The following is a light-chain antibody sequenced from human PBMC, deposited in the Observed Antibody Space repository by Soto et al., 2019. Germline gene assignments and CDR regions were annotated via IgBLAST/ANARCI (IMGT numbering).Light chain of an antibody. CDR2: GAS. CDR3: LQDINYPWP. V-gene: IGKV1-6*01. CDR1: QGIGNA. Sequence: AIHMTQSRSSLSASVGDRVTISCRASQGIGNALGWYQQKPGKPPKLLIYGASNLQSGVPPRFSGSGSGTGLTLAISSLQPEDSATYYCLQDINYPWPFGQGTKVDIK. J-gene: IGKJ1*01.